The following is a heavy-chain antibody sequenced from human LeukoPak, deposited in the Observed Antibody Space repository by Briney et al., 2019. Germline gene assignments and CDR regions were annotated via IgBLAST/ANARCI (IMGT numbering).Heavy chain of an antibody. CDR2: ISYDGSNK. CDR1: GFTFSSYG. J-gene: IGHJ4*02. D-gene: IGHD1-26*01. CDR3: AREASYHAALDY. V-gene: IGHV3-30*03. Sequence: PGGSLRLSCAASGFTFSSYGMHWVRQAPGKGLEWVAVISYDGSNKYYADSVKGRFTISRDNSKNTLYLQMNSLRAEDTAVYYCAREASYHAALDYWGQGTLVTVSS.